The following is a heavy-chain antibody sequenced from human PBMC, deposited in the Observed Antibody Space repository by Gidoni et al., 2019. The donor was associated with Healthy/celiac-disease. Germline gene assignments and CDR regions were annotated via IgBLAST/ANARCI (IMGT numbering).Heavy chain of an antibody. CDR1: GEPFTGYC. V-gene: IGHV1-2*04. J-gene: IGHJ6*02. CDR3: ARESRSGYDPYSLDV. CDR2: INPNSGGT. D-gene: IGHD5-12*01. Sequence: QVQLVQAGAEVKKPGASVKVSCKASGEPFTGYCMHWVRQAPGQGLEWMGWINPNSGGTNYAQNFQGWVTLTRDTSINTAYMELSRLRSDDTAVYYCARESRSGYDPYSLDVWGQGTTVTVSS.